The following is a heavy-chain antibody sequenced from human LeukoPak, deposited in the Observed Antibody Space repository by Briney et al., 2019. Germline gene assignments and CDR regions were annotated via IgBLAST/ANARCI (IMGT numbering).Heavy chain of an antibody. CDR2: INSGGVT. J-gene: IGHJ4*02. CDR1: GFTVGGYF. V-gene: IGHV3-53*01. CDR3: ARGRSTTTIFDY. D-gene: IGHD5-12*01. Sequence: GGSLRLSCAASGFTVGGYFMAWVRQAPGKGLQWVSHINSGGVTEDADSVKGRFTVSRDTSRNTLYLQMSSLRAEDTAIYYCARGRSTTTIFDYWGQGTLVTVSS.